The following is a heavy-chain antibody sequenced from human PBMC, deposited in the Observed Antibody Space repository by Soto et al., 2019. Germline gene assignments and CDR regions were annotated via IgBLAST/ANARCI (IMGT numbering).Heavy chain of an antibody. CDR2: INAGNGNT. Sequence: ASAKVSCKASGYTFTSYAMHWVRQAPGQRLEWMGWINAGNGNTKYSQKFQGRVTITRDTSASTAYMELSSLRSEDTAVYYCARGKRGDRGAFDIWGQGTMVTVSS. J-gene: IGHJ3*02. CDR1: GYTFTSYA. V-gene: IGHV1-3*01. CDR3: ARGKRGDRGAFDI. D-gene: IGHD3-16*01.